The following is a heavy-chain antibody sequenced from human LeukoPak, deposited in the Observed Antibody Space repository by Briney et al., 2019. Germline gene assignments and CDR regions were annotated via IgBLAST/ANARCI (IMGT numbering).Heavy chain of an antibody. CDR2: ISAYNGNT. J-gene: IGHJ4*02. CDR1: GYTFTSYG. Sequence: ASVKVSCKASGYTFTSYGINWVRQAPGQGLEWMGWISAYNGNTNYAQKLQGRVTMTTDTSTSTAYMELRSLRSDDTAVYYCARVDYYDSSGYPRYWGQGTLVTVSS. V-gene: IGHV1-18*01. D-gene: IGHD3-22*01. CDR3: ARVDYYDSSGYPRY.